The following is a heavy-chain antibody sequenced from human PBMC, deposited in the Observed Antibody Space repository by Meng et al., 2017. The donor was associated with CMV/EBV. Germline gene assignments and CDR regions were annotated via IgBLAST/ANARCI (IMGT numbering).Heavy chain of an antibody. CDR1: GGSISSSSYY. V-gene: IGHV4-39*07. D-gene: IGHD2-2*01. Sequence: RRLQQSGPGLVNPSETLSLTCTVSGGSISSSSYYWGWIRQPPGKGLEWIGSIYYSGSTYYNPSLKSRVTISVDTSKNQFSLKLSSVTAADTAVYYCARDLSNPLVVPAAYNWFDPWGQGTLVTVSS. J-gene: IGHJ5*02. CDR2: IYYSGST. CDR3: ARDLSNPLVVPAAYNWFDP.